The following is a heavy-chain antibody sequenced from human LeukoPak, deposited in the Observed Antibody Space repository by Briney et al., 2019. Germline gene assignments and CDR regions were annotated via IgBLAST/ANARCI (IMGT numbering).Heavy chain of an antibody. CDR1: GFTFSKAW. D-gene: IGHD3-22*01. Sequence: GGSLRLSCAVSGFTFSKAWMSWVRQAPGKGLEWIGRIKSKTDGGTTDYAAPVKGRFTISRDDSKNTLYLQMNSLKTEDTAVYYCTTFSSVIVVVGNWGQGTLVTVSS. CDR2: IKSKTDGGTT. J-gene: IGHJ4*02. V-gene: IGHV3-15*01. CDR3: TTFSSVIVVVGN.